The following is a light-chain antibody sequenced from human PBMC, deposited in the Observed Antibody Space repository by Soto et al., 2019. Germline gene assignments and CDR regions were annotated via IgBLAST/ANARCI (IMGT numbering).Light chain of an antibody. V-gene: IGKV3-11*01. Sequence: EIVLTQSPATLSLSPGERATLSCRASQSVSRYLAWYQQKPGQAPRLLIYDASNRATGIPARFSGSGSGTDFTLTISSLEPEDFAVYYCQHRSNWPLTFGGWTKVDIK. CDR1: QSVSRY. CDR3: QHRSNWPLT. CDR2: DAS. J-gene: IGKJ4*01.